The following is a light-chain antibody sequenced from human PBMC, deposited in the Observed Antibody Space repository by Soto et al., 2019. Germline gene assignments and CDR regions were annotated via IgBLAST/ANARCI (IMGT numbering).Light chain of an antibody. J-gene: IGKJ4*01. V-gene: IGKV3-15*01. CDR1: QSVSSN. CDR3: QQYNNWPPLT. CDR2: GAS. Sequence: DIVMTQSPATLSVCPWERATLSCRASQSVSSNLAWYQQKPGQAPRLLIYGASTRATGIPARFSGRGSGTEFTLTISRLQSQAFAVYYCQQYNNWPPLTFGGWTKVEIK.